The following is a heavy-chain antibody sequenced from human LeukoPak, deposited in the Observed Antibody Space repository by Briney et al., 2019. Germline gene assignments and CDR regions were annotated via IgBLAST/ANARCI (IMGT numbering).Heavy chain of an antibody. CDR1: GGSISSYY. CDR3: ARGLRQYYYDSSGYRNWYFDL. J-gene: IGHJ2*01. Sequence: SETLSLTCTVSGGSISSYYWSWIRQPPGKGLDWTGYIYYSRSTNYNASLKTRVTISIDTSKNQFSLRLSSVTAADTAVYYCARGLRQYYYDSSGYRNWYFDLWGRGTLVTVSS. V-gene: IGHV4-59*01. D-gene: IGHD3-22*01. CDR2: IYYSRST.